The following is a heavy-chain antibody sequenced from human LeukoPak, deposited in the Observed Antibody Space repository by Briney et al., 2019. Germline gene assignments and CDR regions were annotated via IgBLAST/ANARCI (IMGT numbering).Heavy chain of an antibody. J-gene: IGHJ4*02. V-gene: IGHV3-30*18. Sequence: GGSLRLSCAASGFTFGSYGMHWVRQAPGKGLEWMAVISYNGVNEYYADSVKGRFTISRDNSKNTLLLQMNSLRAEDTAVYYCAKVRWDNSGWYYLDSWGQGTLVTVSS. CDR1: GFTFGSYG. CDR3: AKVRWDNSGWYYLDS. CDR2: ISYNGVNE. D-gene: IGHD6-19*01.